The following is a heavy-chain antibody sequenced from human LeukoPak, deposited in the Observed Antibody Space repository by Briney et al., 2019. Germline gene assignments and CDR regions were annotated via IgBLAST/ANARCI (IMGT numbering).Heavy chain of an antibody. Sequence: GGSLRLSCAASGFTFSSYSMNWVRQAPGKGLEWVSSISSSSYIYYADSVKGRFTISRDNAKNSLYLQMNSLGAEDTAVYYCARDALGRDAYWGQGTLVTVSS. CDR3: ARDALGRDAY. D-gene: IGHD5-24*01. J-gene: IGHJ4*02. V-gene: IGHV3-21*01. CDR2: ISSSSYI. CDR1: GFTFSSYS.